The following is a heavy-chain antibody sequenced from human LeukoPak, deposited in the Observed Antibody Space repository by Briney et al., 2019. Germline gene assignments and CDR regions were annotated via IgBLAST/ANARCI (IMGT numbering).Heavy chain of an antibody. D-gene: IGHD6-19*01. Sequence: GGSLRLSCAASGFTFSSYAMHWVRQAPGKGLEWVAVISYDGSNKYYADSVKGRFTISRDNSKNSLYLQMNSLRAEDTAVYYCARSIAVAGPFDYWGQGTLVTVSS. V-gene: IGHV3-30*04. CDR3: ARSIAVAGPFDY. J-gene: IGHJ4*02. CDR2: ISYDGSNK. CDR1: GFTFSSYA.